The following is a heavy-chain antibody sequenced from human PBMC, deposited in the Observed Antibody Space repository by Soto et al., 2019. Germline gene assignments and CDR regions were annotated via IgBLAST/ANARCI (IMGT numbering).Heavy chain of an antibody. CDR2: ISGSGGST. J-gene: IGHJ6*02. CDR1: GFTFSSYA. V-gene: IGHV3-23*01. Sequence: LRLSCAASGFTFSSYAMSWVRQAPGKGLEWVSAISGSGGSTYYADSVKGRFTISRDNSKNTLYLQMNSLRAEDTAVYYCAKGMGSDYYYGMDVWGQGTTVTVSS. CDR3: AKGMGSDYYYGMDV. D-gene: IGHD6-6*01.